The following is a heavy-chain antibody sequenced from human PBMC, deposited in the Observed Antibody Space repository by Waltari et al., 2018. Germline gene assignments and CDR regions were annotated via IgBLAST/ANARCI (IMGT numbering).Heavy chain of an antibody. CDR3: ARDRVEDYYYGMDV. CDR1: GYTFTSYD. D-gene: IGHD2-15*01. V-gene: IGHV1-3*01. J-gene: IGHJ6*02. Sequence: QVQLVQSGAEVKKPGASVKVSCKASGYTFTSYDINWVRQAPGQRLEWMGWINAGNGNTKYSQKFQGRVTITRDTSASTAYMELSSLRSEDTAVYYCARDRVEDYYYGMDVWGQGTTVTVSS. CDR2: INAGNGNT.